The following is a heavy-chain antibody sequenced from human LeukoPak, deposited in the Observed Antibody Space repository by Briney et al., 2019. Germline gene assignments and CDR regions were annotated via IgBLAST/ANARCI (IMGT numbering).Heavy chain of an antibody. D-gene: IGHD5-24*01. CDR3: ARVGNGYNGYYFDY. Sequence: SQTLSLTCTVSGGSISSGSYCWSWIRQPPGKGLEWIGYIYYSGSTNYNPSLKSRVTISVDTSKNQFSLKLSSVTTADTAVYYCARVGNGYNGYYFDYWGQGTLVTVSS. V-gene: IGHV4-61*01. CDR2: IYYSGST. J-gene: IGHJ4*02. CDR1: GGSISSGSYC.